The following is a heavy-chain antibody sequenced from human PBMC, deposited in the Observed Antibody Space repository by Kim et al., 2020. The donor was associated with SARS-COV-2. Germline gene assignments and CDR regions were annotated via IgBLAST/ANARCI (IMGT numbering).Heavy chain of an antibody. CDR3: ARDYAGTTSSDYYGMDV. D-gene: IGHD1-1*01. V-gene: IGHV6-1*01. J-gene: IGHJ6*02. Sequence: VKSRITINPDTSKNQFSLQLNSVTPEDTAVYYCARDYAGTTSSDYYGMDVWGQGTTVTVSS.